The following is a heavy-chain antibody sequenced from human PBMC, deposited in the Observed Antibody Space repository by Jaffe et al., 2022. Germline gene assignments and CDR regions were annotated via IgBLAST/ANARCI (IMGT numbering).Heavy chain of an antibody. CDR1: GYSISSGYY. CDR3: ARAELVQLDY. J-gene: IGHJ4*02. CDR2: IYHSGST. V-gene: IGHV4-38-2*01. D-gene: IGHD6-13*01. Sequence: QVQLQESGPGLVKPSETLSLTCAVSGYSISSGYYWGWIRQPPGKGLEWIGSIYHSGSTYYNPSLKSRVTISVDTSKNQFSLKLSSVTAADTAVYYCARAELVQLDYWGQGTLVTVSS.